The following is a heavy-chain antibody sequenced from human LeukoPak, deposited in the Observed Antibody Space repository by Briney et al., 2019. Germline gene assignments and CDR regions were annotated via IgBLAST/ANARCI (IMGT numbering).Heavy chain of an antibody. V-gene: IGHV3-21*01. Sequence: GGSLRLSCAASGFTFSSYSMNWVRQAPGKGLEWVSSISSSSSYIYYADSVKGRFTISRDNAKNSLYLQMNSLRAEDTAVYYCARDLGSSTTMIVIWSEGGFDYWGQGTLVPSPQ. J-gene: IGHJ4*02. CDR1: GFTFSSYS. D-gene: IGHD3-22*01. CDR3: ARDLGSSTTMIVIWSEGGFDY. CDR2: ISSSSSYI.